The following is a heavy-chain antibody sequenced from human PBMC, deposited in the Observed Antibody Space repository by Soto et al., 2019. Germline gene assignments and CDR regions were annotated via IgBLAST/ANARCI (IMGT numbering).Heavy chain of an antibody. J-gene: IGHJ4*02. CDR1: GFTFSSYA. V-gene: IGHV3-23*01. D-gene: IGHD1-26*01. CDR3: AKEVGGLMALDY. CDR2: ISGSGATT. Sequence: LRLSCAASGFTFSSYAMTWFRQAPGKGLEWVSGISGSGATTSYADSVKGRFTVSRDNSKNTLYLQMNSLRAEDTAVYYCAKEVGGLMALDYWGQGTLVTVSS.